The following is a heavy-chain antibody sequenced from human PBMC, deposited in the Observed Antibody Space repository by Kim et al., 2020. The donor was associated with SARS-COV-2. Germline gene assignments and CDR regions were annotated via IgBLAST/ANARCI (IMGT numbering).Heavy chain of an antibody. Sequence: SVKVSCKASGYTFTYRYLHWVRQAPGQALEWMGWITPFNGNTNYAQKFQDRVTITRDRSMSTAYMELSSLRSEDTAMYYCAQNHYSGSERKEWDDADGYAFDIWGQGTMVTVSS. CDR3: AQNHYSGSERKEWDDADGYAFDI. J-gene: IGHJ3*02. V-gene: IGHV1-45*02. CDR2: ITPFNGNT. D-gene: IGHD1-1*01. CDR1: GYTFTYRY.